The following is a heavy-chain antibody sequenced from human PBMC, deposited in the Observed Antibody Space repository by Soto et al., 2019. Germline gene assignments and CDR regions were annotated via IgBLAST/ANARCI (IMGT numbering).Heavy chain of an antibody. J-gene: IGHJ4*02. CDR1: GYTFTNYD. Sequence: ASVKVSCKASGYTFTNYDINWVRQATGQGLEWMGWMNPNSGKTDYAQNFQGRVTMTWNTSISAAYMELSSLRSEDTAVYYCAWRFLVGPSDLDYWGQGTLVTVSS. CDR2: MNPNSGKT. D-gene: IGHD1-26*01. CDR3: AWRFLVGPSDLDY. V-gene: IGHV1-8*01.